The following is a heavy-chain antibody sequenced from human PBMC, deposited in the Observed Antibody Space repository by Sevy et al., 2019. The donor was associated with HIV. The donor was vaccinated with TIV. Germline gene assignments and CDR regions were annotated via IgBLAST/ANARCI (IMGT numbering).Heavy chain of an antibody. J-gene: IGHJ4*02. D-gene: IGHD5-18*01. CDR1: GFTFSDSW. Sequence: GGSLRLSCVASGFTFSDSWMIWVRQAPGKGLERIAFINEDGSRLGYVDYLRGRFTISRENIKNSLYLQMNNLRAEDTALYFCARDRAYSAVDYWGQGTLVTVSS. V-gene: IGHV3-7*01. CDR2: INEDGSRL. CDR3: ARDRAYSAVDY.